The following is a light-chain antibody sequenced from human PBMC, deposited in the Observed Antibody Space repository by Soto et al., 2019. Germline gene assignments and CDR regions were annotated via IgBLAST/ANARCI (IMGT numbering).Light chain of an antibody. CDR3: CSYAGTSTHTV. Sequence: QSVLTQPASVSGSPGQSITISCTGTSSDVGSYNLVSWYQQHPGKAPKHMISEVSKRPSGISDRFSGSKSGSTASLTISGLQAEDEADYYCCSYAGTSTHTVFGGGTQLTVL. V-gene: IGLV2-23*02. CDR1: SSDVGSYNL. CDR2: EVS. J-gene: IGLJ7*01.